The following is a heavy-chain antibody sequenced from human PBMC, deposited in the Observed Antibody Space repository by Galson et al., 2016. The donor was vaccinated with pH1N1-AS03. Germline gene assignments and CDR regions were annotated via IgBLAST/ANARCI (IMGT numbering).Heavy chain of an antibody. V-gene: IGHV4-39*07. CDR3: AGFQPDSGWSRWADS. Sequence: SETLSLTCTVSGGSVSSNSYYWGWIRQSPGRGLEWIGSIYYSGSTYYNPSLKSRVTMSIDTSKNQFSLILRSVTAADTAMFYCAGFQPDSGWSRWADSWGQGTLVTVSS. D-gene: IGHD6-19*01. J-gene: IGHJ5*01. CDR2: IYYSGST. CDR1: GGSVSSNSYY.